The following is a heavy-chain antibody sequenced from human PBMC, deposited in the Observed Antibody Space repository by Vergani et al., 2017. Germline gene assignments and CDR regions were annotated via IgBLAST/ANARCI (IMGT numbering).Heavy chain of an antibody. CDR1: GFTFRDYY. V-gene: IGHV3-11*01. Sequence: QVQLVESGGGLVKPGGSLRLSCAASGFTFRDYYMSWIRQAPGKGLGWVSYISSSGTTINYADSVRGRFTISRDNAKNSLYLQMNSLRAEDTAVYYCAKGDDFWGGGLFQHWGQGTLVTVSS. J-gene: IGHJ1*01. CDR2: ISSSGTTI. CDR3: AKGDDFWGGGLFQH. D-gene: IGHD3-3*01.